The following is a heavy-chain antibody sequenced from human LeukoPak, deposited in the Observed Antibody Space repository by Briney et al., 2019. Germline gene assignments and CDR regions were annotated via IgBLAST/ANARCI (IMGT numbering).Heavy chain of an antibody. V-gene: IGHV3-23*01. CDR2: ISGSGGST. CDR3: AKGTVTTRGYFDY. CDR1: GFTFSSYA. D-gene: IGHD4-17*01. J-gene: IGHJ4*02. Sequence: GGSLSLSCAASGFTFSSYAMSWVRQAPGKGLEWVSAISGSGGSTYYAPSVKGRFTISRDNSKNTLYLQMNSLRAEDTAVYYCAKGTVTTRGYFDYWGQGTLVTVSS.